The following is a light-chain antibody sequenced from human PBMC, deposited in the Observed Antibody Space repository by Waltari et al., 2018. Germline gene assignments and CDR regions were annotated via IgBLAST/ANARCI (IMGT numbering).Light chain of an antibody. CDR1: QSISSF. J-gene: IGKJ2*01. Sequence: DIQMTQAPSSLSASVGDRVTITCRASQSISSFLNWYQQKPGKAPNHLIYAASSLQSGVPSRFSGSGSGTDFTLTISSLQPEDFATYYCQQSYSTLYTFGQGTKLEIK. CDR2: AAS. CDR3: QQSYSTLYT. V-gene: IGKV1-39*01.